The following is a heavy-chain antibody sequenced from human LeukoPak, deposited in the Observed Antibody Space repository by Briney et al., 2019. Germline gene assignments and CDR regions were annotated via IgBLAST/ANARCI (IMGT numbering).Heavy chain of an antibody. V-gene: IGHV4-59*12. CDR3: ARPRLGGAFDI. Sequence: PSETLSLTCTVSGGSISSYYWSWLRQPPGKGLEWIGFIYYSGSTYYNPSLKSRVTISVDTSKNQFSLKPSSVTAADTAVYYCARPRLGGAFDIWGQGTMVTVSS. CDR1: GGSISSYY. J-gene: IGHJ3*02. CDR2: IYYSGST. D-gene: IGHD1-26*01.